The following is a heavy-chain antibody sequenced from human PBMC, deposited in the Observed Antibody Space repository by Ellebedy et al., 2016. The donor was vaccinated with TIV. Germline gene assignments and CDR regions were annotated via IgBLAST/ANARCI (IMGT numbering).Heavy chain of an antibody. Sequence: AASVKVSCKASGYTFTSYYMHWVRQAPGQGLEWMVIINPSGGSTTYAQKLQGRVTMTRDTSTSTVYMELSSLRSEDTAVYYCARARSSGWLHTPDYWGQGTLVTVSS. CDR2: INPSGGST. CDR3: ARARSSGWLHTPDY. J-gene: IGHJ4*02. CDR1: GYTFTSYY. D-gene: IGHD6-19*01. V-gene: IGHV1-46*04.